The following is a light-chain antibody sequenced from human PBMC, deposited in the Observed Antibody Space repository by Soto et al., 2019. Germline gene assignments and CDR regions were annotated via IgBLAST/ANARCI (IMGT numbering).Light chain of an antibody. Sequence: EILLTQSPATLSLSPGERASLSCRASQSVSSYFAWYQQKPGQAPRLLIYAASNRATGIPARFSGTGSGTDFTLTISSLEPEDSAVYYCQQYNKWPLTFGQGTKVDI. CDR1: QSVSSY. V-gene: IGKV3-11*01. CDR3: QQYNKWPLT. CDR2: AAS. J-gene: IGKJ1*01.